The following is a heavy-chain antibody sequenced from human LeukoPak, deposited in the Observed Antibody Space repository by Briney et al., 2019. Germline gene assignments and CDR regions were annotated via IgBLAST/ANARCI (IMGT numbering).Heavy chain of an antibody. CDR1: GYTFTSYG. CDR3: ARDRVLSGIAAAGTFDY. D-gene: IGHD6-13*01. V-gene: IGHV1-18*01. J-gene: IGHJ4*02. Sequence: GASVKVSCKASGYTFTSYGISWVRQAPGQGLEWMGWISAYNGNTNYAQKLQGRVTITADKSTSTAYMELSSLRSEDTAVYYCARDRVLSGIAAAGTFDYWGQGTLVTVSS. CDR2: ISAYNGNT.